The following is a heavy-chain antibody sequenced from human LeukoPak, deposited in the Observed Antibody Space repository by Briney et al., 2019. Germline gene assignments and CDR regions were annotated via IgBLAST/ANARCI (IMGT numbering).Heavy chain of an antibody. CDR2: ISYDGSNK. CDR3: ARDPEYSSSSYFDY. Sequence: PGGSLRLSCAASGLTFSSYAMHWVRQAPGKGLEWVAVISYDGSNKYYADSVKGRFTISRDNSKNTLYLQMNSLRAEDTAVYYCARDPEYSSSSYFDYWGQGTLVTVSS. V-gene: IGHV3-30*04. D-gene: IGHD6-6*01. J-gene: IGHJ4*02. CDR1: GLTFSSYA.